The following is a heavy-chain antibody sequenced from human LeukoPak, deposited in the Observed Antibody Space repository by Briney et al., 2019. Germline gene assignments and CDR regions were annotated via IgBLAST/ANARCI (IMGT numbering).Heavy chain of an antibody. D-gene: IGHD2-2*01. Sequence: ASVKVSCKASGYTFTSYGISWVRQAPGKGLGWLGGITVYNGNTNYAQKLQGRVTMTTDTSTSTAYMELRSLRSDDTAVYYCARVRQGPAAHIWGQGTMVTVSS. CDR1: GYTFTSYG. CDR3: ARVRQGPAAHI. J-gene: IGHJ3*02. CDR2: ITVYNGNT. V-gene: IGHV1-18*01.